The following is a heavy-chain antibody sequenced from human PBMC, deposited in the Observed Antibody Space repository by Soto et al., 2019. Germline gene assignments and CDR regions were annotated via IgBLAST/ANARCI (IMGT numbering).Heavy chain of an antibody. CDR1: GGYIIGTY. CDR3: VRGDSQWDPTRYFDL. Sequence: HVQLQESGPGLVRPSGTLSLTCTVSGGYIIGTYWSWIRQPAGEGLEWIGRIYSSGSTNYNPSLTSRVTMSVDTSKNQFSLRVTSVTAADTAVYYCVRGDSQWDPTRYFDLWGRGTQVTVSS. V-gene: IGHV4-4*07. J-gene: IGHJ2*01. CDR2: IYSSGST. D-gene: IGHD1-26*01.